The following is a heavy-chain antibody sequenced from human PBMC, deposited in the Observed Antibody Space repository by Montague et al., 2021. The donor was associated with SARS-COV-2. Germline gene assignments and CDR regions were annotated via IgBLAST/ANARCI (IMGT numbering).Heavy chain of an antibody. CDR2: IGTAGDT. J-gene: IGHJ6*02. V-gene: IGHV3-13*01. Sequence: SLRLSCAASGFTFSSYDMYCVRQAPGNGLEWASAIGTAGDTYYPGSVEGRLTISSENAKNSLYPQMNSLRAGDTAVYYCARGTHDFGVNSGYYYYAMDVWGQGTTVTVSS. D-gene: IGHD4-23*01. CDR3: ARGTHDFGVNSGYYYYAMDV. CDR1: GFTFSSYD.